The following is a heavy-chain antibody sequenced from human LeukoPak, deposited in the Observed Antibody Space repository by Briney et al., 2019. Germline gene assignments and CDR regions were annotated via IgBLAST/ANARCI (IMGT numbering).Heavy chain of an antibody. CDR3: ARDPTPYYYYYMDV. CDR1: GYTFTGYY. CDR2: INPNSGGT. Sequence: ASVKVSCKASGYTFTGYYMHWVRQAPGQGLEWMGRINPNSGGTNYVQKFQGRVTMTRDTSISTAYMELSRLRSDDTAVYYCARDPTPYYYYYMDVWGKGTTVTVSS. J-gene: IGHJ6*03. V-gene: IGHV1-2*06.